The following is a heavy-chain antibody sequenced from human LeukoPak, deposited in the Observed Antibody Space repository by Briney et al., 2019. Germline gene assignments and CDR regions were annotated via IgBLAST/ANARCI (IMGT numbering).Heavy chain of an antibody. V-gene: IGHV3-15*01. D-gene: IGHD3-22*01. CDR3: TTDRYYDAAYTT. CDR2: IKSKTDGGTT. J-gene: IGHJ4*02. Sequence: GGSLRLSCAASGFTFSNAWMSWVRQAPGKGLEWVGRIKSKTDGGTTDCAAPVKGRFTISRDDSKTTVYLRMNSLKTEDTAVYYCTTDRYYDAAYTTWGQGTPVTVSS. CDR1: GFTFSNAW.